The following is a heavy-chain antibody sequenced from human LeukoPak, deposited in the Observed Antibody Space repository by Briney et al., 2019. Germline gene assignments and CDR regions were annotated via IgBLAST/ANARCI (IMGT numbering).Heavy chain of an antibody. CDR3: ARDSSGFFYSLDP. J-gene: IGHJ5*02. CDR1: GFLLRDYG. CDR2: ISYDESKR. Sequence: GMSLRLSCEAAGFLLRDYGMHWVRQPPGEGLESVAFISYDESKRDYTDSVKGRAAISTDNTKNTLYLHIDSLRTEDTAIYYCARDSSGFFYSLDPWGHGTLVTVSS. V-gene: IGHV3-30*09. D-gene: IGHD3-22*01.